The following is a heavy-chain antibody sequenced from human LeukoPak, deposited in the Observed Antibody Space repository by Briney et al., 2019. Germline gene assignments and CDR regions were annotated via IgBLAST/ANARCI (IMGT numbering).Heavy chain of an antibody. V-gene: IGHV3-30*18. D-gene: IGHD3-10*01. CDR3: AKDRMVRGVSPTNWFDP. Sequence: GRSLRLSCAASGFTFSSYGMHWVRQAPGKGLEWVAVISYDGSNKYYADSVKGRFTISRDNSKNTLYLQMNSLRAEDTAVYYCAKDRMVRGVSPTNWFDPGGQGTLVTVSS. CDR1: GFTFSSYG. CDR2: ISYDGSNK. J-gene: IGHJ5*02.